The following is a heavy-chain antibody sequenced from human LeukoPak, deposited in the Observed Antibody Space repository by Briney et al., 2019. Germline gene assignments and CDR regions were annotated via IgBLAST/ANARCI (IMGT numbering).Heavy chain of an antibody. Sequence: GGSLRLSCEASGFTFSSYAMHWVRQAPGKGLEWVAVISYDGSNKYYADSVKGRFTISRDNSKNTLYLQMNSLRAEDTAVYYCARGNGDYYFDYWGQGTLVTVSS. CDR2: ISYDGSNK. D-gene: IGHD3-10*01. V-gene: IGHV3-30-3*01. CDR3: ARGNGDYYFDY. CDR1: GFTFSSYA. J-gene: IGHJ4*02.